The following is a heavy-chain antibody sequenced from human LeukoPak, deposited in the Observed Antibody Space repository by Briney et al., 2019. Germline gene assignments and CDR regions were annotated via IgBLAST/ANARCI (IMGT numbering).Heavy chain of an antibody. CDR1: GFTFSSYS. Sequence: GGSLRLSCAASGFTFSSYSMNWVRQAPGKGLEWVSSISSSSSYIYYADSVKGRFTISRDNAKNSLYLQMNSLRAEDTAVYYCARALSSGLHDYWGQGTLATVSS. CDR2: ISSSSSYI. J-gene: IGHJ4*02. V-gene: IGHV3-21*01. CDR3: ARALSSGLHDY. D-gene: IGHD3-22*01.